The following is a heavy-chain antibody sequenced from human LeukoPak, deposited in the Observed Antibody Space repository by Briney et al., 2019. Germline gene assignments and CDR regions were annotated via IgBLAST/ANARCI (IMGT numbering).Heavy chain of an antibody. V-gene: IGHV3-21*01. Sequence: GGSLRLSCAASGFTFSSYSMNWVRQAPGKGLEWVSSISSSGTYIYYADSVKGRFTISRDNAKNSLYVQMNSLRAEDTAVYYCARLTTGPFYFDYWGQGTLVTVSS. D-gene: IGHD3-22*01. CDR3: ARLTTGPFYFDY. CDR1: GFTFSSYS. CDR2: ISSSGTYI. J-gene: IGHJ4*02.